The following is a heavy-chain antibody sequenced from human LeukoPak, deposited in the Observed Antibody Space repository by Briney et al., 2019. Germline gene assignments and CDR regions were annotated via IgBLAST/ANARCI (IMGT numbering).Heavy chain of an antibody. Sequence: GGSLRLSCAASGFTSSSHAMSWVRQAPGKGLEWVSAISGSGGSTYYADSVKGRFTISRDNSKNTLYLQMNSLRAEDTAVYYCAKAATMIVVVITTYWGQGTLVTVSS. D-gene: IGHD3-22*01. V-gene: IGHV3-23*01. CDR3: AKAATMIVVVITTY. J-gene: IGHJ4*02. CDR1: GFTSSSHA. CDR2: ISGSGGST.